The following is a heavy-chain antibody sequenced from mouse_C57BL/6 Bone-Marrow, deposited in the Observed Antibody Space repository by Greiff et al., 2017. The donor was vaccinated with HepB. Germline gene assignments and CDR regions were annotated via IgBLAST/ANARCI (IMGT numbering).Heavy chain of an antibody. V-gene: IGHV1-26*01. CDR3: ARGYTTVVADFDY. J-gene: IGHJ2*01. Sequence: EVQLQQSGPELVKPGASVKISCKASGYTFTDYYMNWVKQSHGKSLEWIGDINPNNGGTSYNQKFKGKATLTVDKSSRTAYMELRSLTSEDSAVYYCARGYTTVVADFDYWGQGTTLTVSS. D-gene: IGHD1-1*01. CDR2: INPNNGGT. CDR1: GYTFTDYY.